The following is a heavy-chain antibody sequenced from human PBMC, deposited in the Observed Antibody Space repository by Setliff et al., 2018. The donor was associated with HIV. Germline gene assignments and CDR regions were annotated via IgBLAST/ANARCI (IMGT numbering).Heavy chain of an antibody. V-gene: IGHV1-2*06. CDR3: ASKVYCTNGVCLDAFDI. CDR2: INPNSGGT. Sequence: GASVKVSCKASGYTFTAYYMHWVRQAPGQGLEWMGRINPNSGGTNYAQKFQGRVTMTRDTSISTVYMELSRLRSDDTAVYYCASKVYCTNGVCLDAFDIWGQGTMVTVSS. CDR1: GYTFTAYY. D-gene: IGHD2-8*01. J-gene: IGHJ3*02.